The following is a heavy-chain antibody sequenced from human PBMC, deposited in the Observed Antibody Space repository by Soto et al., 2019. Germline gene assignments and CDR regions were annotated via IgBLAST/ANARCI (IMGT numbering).Heavy chain of an antibody. D-gene: IGHD3-10*01. V-gene: IGHV4-30-2*01. Sequence: QVQLQESSSGLVKPLETLSLTCIVSGDSISSSFSWHWVRRPPGEGLEWLGYIYHSGSTLYTPSLGGRITMSVDSSKNMFSLKLSDVTAADTAVYYCARGDLIRGAAIDSWGQGTLVSVSS. CDR3: ARGDLIRGAAIDS. J-gene: IGHJ4*02. CDR1: GDSISSSFS. CDR2: IYHSGST.